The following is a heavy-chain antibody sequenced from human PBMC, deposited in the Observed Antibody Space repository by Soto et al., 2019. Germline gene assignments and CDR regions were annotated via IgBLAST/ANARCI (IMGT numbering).Heavy chain of an antibody. V-gene: IGHV4-59*01. J-gene: IGHJ4*02. CDR2: VYYSGST. CDR1: GGSISTYY. D-gene: IGHD3-22*01. Sequence: PSETLSLTCTVSGGSISTYYWSWIRQPPGKGLEWIGYVYYSGSTNYSPSLKSRVTTSVDTSKNQFSLKLTSVTAADTAVYYCARATYYYDRSGYLYYFDYWGLGILVTVSS. CDR3: ARATYYYDRSGYLYYFDY.